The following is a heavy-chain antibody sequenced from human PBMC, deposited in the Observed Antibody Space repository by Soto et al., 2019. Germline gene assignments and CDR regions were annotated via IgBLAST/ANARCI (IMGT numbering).Heavy chain of an antibody. J-gene: IGHJ5*02. CDR2: INAANGDT. D-gene: IGHD6-13*01. Sequence: ASVKVSCNASGYTFTSYGIHWVRHSPGQRLEWMGWINAANGDTKYSPKFQGRVTITRDTSASTAYMELSSLRSEDTGVYYCVRRNVLATGIDWFDPWGQGTLVTGSS. CDR1: GYTFTSYG. V-gene: IGHV1-3*01. CDR3: VRRNVLATGIDWFDP.